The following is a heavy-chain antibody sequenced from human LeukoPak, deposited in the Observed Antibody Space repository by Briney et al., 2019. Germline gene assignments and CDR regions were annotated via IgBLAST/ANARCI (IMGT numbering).Heavy chain of an antibody. V-gene: IGHV4-34*01. CDR2: INHSGST. Sequence: SETLSLTXAVYGGSFSGYYWSWIRQPPGKGLEWIGEINHSGSTNYNPSLKSRVTISVDTSKNQFSLKLSSVTAADTAVYYCARARGYYYYYMDVWGTGTTVTVSS. CDR3: ARARGYYYYYMDV. CDR1: GGSFSGYY. J-gene: IGHJ6*03.